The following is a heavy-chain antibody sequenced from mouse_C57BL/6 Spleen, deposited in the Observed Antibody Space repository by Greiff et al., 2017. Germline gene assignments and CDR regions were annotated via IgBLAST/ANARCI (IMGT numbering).Heavy chain of an antibody. J-gene: IGHJ4*01. Sequence: EVKLEESGPGLVKPSQSLSLTCSVTGYSITSGYYWNWIRQFPGNKLEWMGYISYDGSNNYNPSLKNRISITRDTSKNRFFLKLNSVTTEDTATYYCARGTTVVHAMDYWGQGTSVTVSS. D-gene: IGHD1-1*01. CDR2: ISYDGSN. V-gene: IGHV3-6*01. CDR3: ARGTTVVHAMDY. CDR1: GYSITSGYY.